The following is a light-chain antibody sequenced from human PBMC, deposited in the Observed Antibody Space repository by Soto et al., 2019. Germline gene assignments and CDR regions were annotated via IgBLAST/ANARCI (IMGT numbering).Light chain of an antibody. Sequence: EVVVTQSPATLSVSLGGRATLSCRASQSVRTNLAWYQQKPGQAPRLLIYAASTRATGIPARFSGSGSGTEFTLTITSLQSEDFAVYYCQQYNNWPPLTFCGGTKVEIK. J-gene: IGKJ4*01. CDR1: QSVRTN. V-gene: IGKV3-15*01. CDR3: QQYNNWPPLT. CDR2: AAS.